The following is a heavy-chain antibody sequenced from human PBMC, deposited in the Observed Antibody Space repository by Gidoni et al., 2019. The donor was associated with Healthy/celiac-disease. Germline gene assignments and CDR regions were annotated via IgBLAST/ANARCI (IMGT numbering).Heavy chain of an antibody. CDR1: GGTLRSYA. CDR3: ARGRVVTQATGAFDI. D-gene: IGHD2-21*02. Sequence: QVELVQSGAEVKKPGSSVKVSCTASGGTLRSYAISWVRQAPGQGLEWMGRNIPSLGIAKDEQKVQGRVTSTADKSTSTAYMERGSRRSEDTDVYYCARGRVVTQATGAFDIWGQGTMVTVSS. J-gene: IGHJ3*02. CDR2: NIPSLGIA. V-gene: IGHV1-69*04.